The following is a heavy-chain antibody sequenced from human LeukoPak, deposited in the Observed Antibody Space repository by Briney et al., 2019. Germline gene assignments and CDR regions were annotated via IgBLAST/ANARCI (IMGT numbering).Heavy chain of an antibody. CDR3: AREAGSGWYVY. V-gene: IGHV1-46*01. D-gene: IGHD6-19*01. J-gene: IGHJ4*02. Sequence: ASVKVSCKASGYTFTSYYMHWVRQAPGQGLEWMGTINPSGGSTSYAQKFQGRVTMTRDTSTSTVYMELSSLKSEDTAVYYCAREAGSGWYVYWGQGTLVTVSS. CDR2: INPSGGST. CDR1: GYTFTSYY.